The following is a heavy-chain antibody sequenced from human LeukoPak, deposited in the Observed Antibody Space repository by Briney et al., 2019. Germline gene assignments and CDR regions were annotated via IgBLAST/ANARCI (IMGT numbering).Heavy chain of an antibody. CDR1: GGSISSGGYY. CDR2: IYYSGST. D-gene: IGHD3-3*01. J-gene: IGHJ3*02. V-gene: IGHV4-31*03. Sequence: SQTLSLTCTVSGGSISSGGYYWSWIRQHPGKGLEWIGYIYYSGSTYYNPSLKSRVTISVDTSKNQFSLKLSSVTAADTAVYYCARGERRAERLSQIDAFDIWGQGTMVTVSS. CDR3: ARGERRAERLSQIDAFDI.